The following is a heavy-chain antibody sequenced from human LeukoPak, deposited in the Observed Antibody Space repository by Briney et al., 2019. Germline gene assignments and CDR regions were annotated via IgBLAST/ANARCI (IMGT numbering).Heavy chain of an antibody. CDR1: GYTFTSYD. CDR3: ARGTGYSGYDSSDY. CDR2: MNPNSGNT. J-gene: IGHJ4*02. D-gene: IGHD5-12*01. Sequence: ASVKVSCKSSGYTFTSYDINWVRQATGQGLEWMGWMNPNSGNTGYAQKLQGRVSMTRNTSISTAYMELSSLRSEDTAVYYRARGTGYSGYDSSDYWGQGTLVTVSS. V-gene: IGHV1-8*01.